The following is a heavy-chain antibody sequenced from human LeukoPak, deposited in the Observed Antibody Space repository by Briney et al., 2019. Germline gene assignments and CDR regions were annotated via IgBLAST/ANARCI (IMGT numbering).Heavy chain of an antibody. Sequence: EASVKVSCKASGGTFSSYAISWVRQAPGQGLEWMGRIIPILGIANYAQKFQGRVTMTRDTSTSTVYMELSSLRSEDTAVYYCARDRYGDFWFDFWGQGTLVTVSS. CDR1: GGTFSSYA. V-gene: IGHV1-69*04. CDR3: ARDRYGDFWFDF. J-gene: IGHJ5*01. D-gene: IGHD4-17*01. CDR2: IIPILGIA.